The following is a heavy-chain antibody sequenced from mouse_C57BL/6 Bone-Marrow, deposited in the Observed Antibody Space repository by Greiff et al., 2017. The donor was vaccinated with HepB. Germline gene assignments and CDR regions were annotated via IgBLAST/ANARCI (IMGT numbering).Heavy chain of an antibody. D-gene: IGHD1-1*01. CDR1: GYTFTSYW. J-gene: IGHJ2*01. CDR2: IDPSDSYT. CDR3: ARWYYNGSSFYYFDY. V-gene: IGHV1-69*01. Sequence: QVQLQQPGAELVMPGASVKLSCKASGYTFTSYWMHWVKQRPGQGLEWIGEIDPSDSYTNYNQKFKGKSTLTVDKSSSTAYIQLRSLTSEDSAVYYCARWYYNGSSFYYFDYWGKGTTLTVSS.